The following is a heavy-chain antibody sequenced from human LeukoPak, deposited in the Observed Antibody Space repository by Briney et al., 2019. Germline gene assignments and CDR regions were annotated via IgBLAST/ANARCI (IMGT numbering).Heavy chain of an antibody. J-gene: IGHJ3*02. Sequence: PSETLSLTCAVYGGSFSGYYWSWIRQPPGKGLEWIGEINHSGSTYYNPSLKSRVTISVDRSKNQFSLKLSSVTAADTAVYYCARVSWFEVGAFDIWGQGTMVTVSS. CDR3: ARVSWFEVGAFDI. CDR2: INHSGST. V-gene: IGHV4-34*01. CDR1: GGSFSGYY. D-gene: IGHD3-10*01.